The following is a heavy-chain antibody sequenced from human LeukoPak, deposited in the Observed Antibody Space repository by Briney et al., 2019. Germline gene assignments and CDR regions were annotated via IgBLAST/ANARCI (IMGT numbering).Heavy chain of an antibody. CDR3: ATYAGTSSKYFQY. CDR1: GYRFTSSW. J-gene: IGHJ1*01. D-gene: IGHD3-10*01. CDR2: INPGDSDT. V-gene: IGHV5-51*01. Sequence: GESLKISCEGSGYRFTSSWNGCVRQMPGKGLEWMGIINPGDSDTRYSPSFQGQVTISADKSISTAYLQWSSLKASDTAMFYCATYAGTSSKYFQYWGQGTLVTVSS.